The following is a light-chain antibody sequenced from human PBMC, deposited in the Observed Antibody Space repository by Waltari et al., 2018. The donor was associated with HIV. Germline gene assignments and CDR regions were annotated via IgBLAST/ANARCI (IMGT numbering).Light chain of an antibody. CDR1: QSVSSY. CDR3: QQRSNWPLIT. Sequence: EIVLPQSPATLSLSPGERATRSCRPSQSVSSYLAWYQQKPGQAPRLLIYDASNRATGIPARFSGSGSGTDFTLTISSLEPEDFAVYYCQQRSNWPLITFGQGTRLEIK. V-gene: IGKV3-11*01. J-gene: IGKJ5*01. CDR2: DAS.